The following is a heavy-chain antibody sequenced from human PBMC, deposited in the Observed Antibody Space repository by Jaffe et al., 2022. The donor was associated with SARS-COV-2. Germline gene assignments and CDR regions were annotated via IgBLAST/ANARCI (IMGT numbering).Heavy chain of an antibody. V-gene: IGHV4-59*01. J-gene: IGHJ4*02. CDR2: IYYSGST. Sequence: QVQLQESGPGLVKPSETLSLTCSVSGGSITYYWWSWVRQPPGKGLEWIGYIYYSGSTNYNPSLRSRVTIAVDTSKNQFYLKLNSVTAADTAVYYCVRTLPNGSSDNWGQGTLVTVSS. D-gene: IGHD1-26*01. CDR3: VRTLPNGSSDN. CDR1: GGSITYYW.